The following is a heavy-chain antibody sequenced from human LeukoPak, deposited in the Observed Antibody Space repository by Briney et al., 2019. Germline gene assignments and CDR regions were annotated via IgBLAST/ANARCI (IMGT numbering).Heavy chain of an antibody. V-gene: IGHV1-18*01. Sequence: ASVKVSCKASGYTFTSYGISRVRQAPGQGLEWMGWISSYNGNTNYAQKLQGRVTMTTDTSTSTAYMELRSLRSDDTAVYYCARLGYDYVWGSYRSRDYFDYWGQGTLVTVSS. CDR1: GYTFTSYG. D-gene: IGHD3-16*02. J-gene: IGHJ4*02. CDR2: ISSYNGNT. CDR3: ARLGYDYVWGSYRSRDYFDY.